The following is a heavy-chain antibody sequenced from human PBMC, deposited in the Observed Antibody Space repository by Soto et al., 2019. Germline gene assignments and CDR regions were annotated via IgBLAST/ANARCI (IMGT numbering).Heavy chain of an antibody. V-gene: IGHV3-74*01. CDR1: DFSFSTSW. D-gene: IGHD3-22*01. CDR3: ASRRHSDYGY. CDR2: IDSDGRNT. Sequence: EVHLVESGGGLVQPGGSLRLSCVASDFSFSTSWMHWVRQAPGKGLVWVSRIDSDGRNTHYADSVRGRFIISRDNAKNTVYLQMNSLRVEDTAVYFCASRRHSDYGYWGQGILVAVSS. J-gene: IGHJ4*02.